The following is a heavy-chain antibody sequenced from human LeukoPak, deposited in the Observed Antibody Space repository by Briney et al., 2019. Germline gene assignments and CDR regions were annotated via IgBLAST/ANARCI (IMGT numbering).Heavy chain of an antibody. CDR1: GFTVSSNY. Sequence: GGSLRLSCAVSGFTVSSNYMSWVRQAPGKGLEWVSVIYSGGSTYYADSVKGRFTISRDNSKNTLYLQMNSLRAEDTAVYYCARDRCSGGSCYGTNAFDIWAKGQWSPSLQ. J-gene: IGHJ3*02. CDR2: IYSGGST. D-gene: IGHD2-15*01. CDR3: ARDRCSGGSCYGTNAFDI. V-gene: IGHV3-66*01.